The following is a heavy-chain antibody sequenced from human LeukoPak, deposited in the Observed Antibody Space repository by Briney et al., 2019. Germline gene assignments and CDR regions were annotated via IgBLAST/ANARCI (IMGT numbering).Heavy chain of an antibody. Sequence: SETLSLTCTVSGGSISSGDYYWSWIRQPPGKGLEWIGYIYYSGSTYYNPSLKSRVTISVDTSKNQFSLKLSSVTAADTAVYYCAGAPIYNWIPDAFDIWGQGTMVTVSS. CDR3: AGAPIYNWIPDAFDI. CDR2: IYYSGST. CDR1: GGSISSGDYY. D-gene: IGHD1-20*01. V-gene: IGHV4-30-4*08. J-gene: IGHJ3*02.